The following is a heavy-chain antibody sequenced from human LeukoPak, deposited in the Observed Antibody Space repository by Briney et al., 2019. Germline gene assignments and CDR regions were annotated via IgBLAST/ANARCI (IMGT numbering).Heavy chain of an antibody. CDR3: ARDLYYDFWSGSLGSNYYYMDV. V-gene: IGHV3-21*01. J-gene: IGHJ6*03. CDR2: ISSSSSYI. Sequence: GGSLRLSCAASGFTFNSFAMNWVRQAPGKGLEWVSSISSSSSYIYYADSVKGRFTISRDNAKNSLYLQMNSLRAEDTAVYYCARDLYYDFWSGSLGSNYYYMDVWGKGTTVTVSS. CDR1: GFTFNSFA. D-gene: IGHD3-3*01.